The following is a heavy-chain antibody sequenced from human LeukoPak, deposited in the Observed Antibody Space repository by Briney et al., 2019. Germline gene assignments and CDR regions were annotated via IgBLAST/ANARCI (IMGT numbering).Heavy chain of an antibody. D-gene: IGHD5-24*01. CDR3: AKVRDGYNSANWFDP. CDR2: IRYDGSNR. CDR1: GFTFSSYG. J-gene: IGHJ5*02. V-gene: IGHV3-30*02. Sequence: GGSLRLSCAASGFTFSSYGMHWVRQAPGKGLEWVAFIRYDGSNRYYADSVKGRFTISRDNSKNTLYLQMNSLRAEDTAVYYCAKVRDGYNSANWFDPWGQGTLVTVSS.